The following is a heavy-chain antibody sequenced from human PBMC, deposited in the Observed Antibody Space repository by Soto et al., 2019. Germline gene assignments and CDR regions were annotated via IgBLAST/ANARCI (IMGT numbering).Heavy chain of an antibody. D-gene: IGHD2-2*01. Sequence: ASVKVSCKASGYTFTSYGISWVRQAPGQGLEWMGWISAYNGNTNYAQKLQGRVTMTTDTSTSTAYMELRSLRSDDTAVYYCARDQIVVVPAAMTYGMAAWAQGTTVTVSS. CDR2: ISAYNGNT. CDR1: GYTFTSYG. CDR3: ARDQIVVVPAAMTYGMAA. J-gene: IGHJ6*02. V-gene: IGHV1-18*01.